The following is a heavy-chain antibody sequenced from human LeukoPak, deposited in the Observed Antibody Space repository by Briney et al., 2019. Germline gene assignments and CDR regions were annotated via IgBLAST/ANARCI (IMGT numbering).Heavy chain of an antibody. CDR3: ARSKYYYGSGSSAYYYMDV. CDR1: GFTFSSYG. D-gene: IGHD3-10*01. J-gene: IGHJ6*03. Sequence: PGGSLRLSCAASGFTFSSYGMHWVRQAPGKGLEWVAFIRYDGSNKYYADSVKGRFTISRDNAKNSLYLQMNSLRAEDTAVYYCARSKYYYGSGSSAYYYMDVWGKGTTVTISS. V-gene: IGHV3-30*02. CDR2: IRYDGSNK.